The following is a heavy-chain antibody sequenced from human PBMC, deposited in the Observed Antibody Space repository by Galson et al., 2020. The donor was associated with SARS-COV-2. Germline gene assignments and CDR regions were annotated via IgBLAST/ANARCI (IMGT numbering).Heavy chain of an antibody. J-gene: IGHJ4*02. D-gene: IGHD5-12*01. CDR1: GFTFSSYS. V-gene: IGHV3-21*01. CDR3: ARGSGYDYWLFDY. Sequence: GGSLRLSCAASGFTFSSYSMNWVRQAPGKGLEWVSSISSSSSYIYYADSVKGRFTISRDNAKNSLYLQMNSLRAEDTAVYYCARGSGYDYWLFDYWGQGTLVTVSS. CDR2: ISSSSSYI.